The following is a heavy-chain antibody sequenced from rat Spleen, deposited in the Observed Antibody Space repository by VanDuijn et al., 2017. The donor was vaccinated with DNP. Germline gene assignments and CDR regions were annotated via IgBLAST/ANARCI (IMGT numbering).Heavy chain of an antibody. CDR3: ERHQISTVGAMEA. D-gene: IGHD1-1*01. CDR1: GFTFSNYD. V-gene: IGHV5-25*01. CDR2: ISPNGLHT. Sequence: EVRLVESGGGLVQPGRSLKLSCAASGFTFSNYDMAWVRQAPTKGLEWVATISPNGLHTYYGDSVKGRFTVTRDNAKSTLHLQMDSLRSEDTATYSCERHQISTVGAMEAWGQGTSFTVSS. J-gene: IGHJ4*01.